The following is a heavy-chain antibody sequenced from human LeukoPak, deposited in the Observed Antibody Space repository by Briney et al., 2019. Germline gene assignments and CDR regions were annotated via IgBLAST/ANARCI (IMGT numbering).Heavy chain of an antibody. J-gene: IGHJ2*01. CDR3: ARDQGGGWYFDV. CDR1: GFTFTSYA. Sequence: GGSLRLSCAASGFTFTSYAMSWVRQAPGKGLEWVSVISVSGDTTYYADSAKGRFTISRDNAKNSLYLQMNSLRVEDTAVYYCARDQGGGWYFDVWGRGTLVTDSS. V-gene: IGHV3-23*01. D-gene: IGHD1-26*01. CDR2: ISVSGDTT.